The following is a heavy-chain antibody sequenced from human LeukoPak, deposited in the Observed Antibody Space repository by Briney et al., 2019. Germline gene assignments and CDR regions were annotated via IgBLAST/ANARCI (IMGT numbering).Heavy chain of an antibody. CDR2: INPNSDGT. V-gene: IGHV1-2*04. Sequence: ASVNLSCKASGYTFTGYYMRWERQAPGQGLGWMLWINPNSDGTNYAQKFQGWATMTRDTSISTAYMELSRLRSEDTAVYYCARGRSTTGTGWGMDVWGKGTTVTVSS. CDR1: GYTFTGYY. CDR3: ARGRSTTGTGWGMDV. J-gene: IGHJ6*04. D-gene: IGHD1-1*01.